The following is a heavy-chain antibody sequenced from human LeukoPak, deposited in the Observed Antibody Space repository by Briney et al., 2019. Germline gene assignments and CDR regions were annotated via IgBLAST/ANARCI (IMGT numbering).Heavy chain of an antibody. CDR1: GFTFSSYA. CDR3: ARDRSRWYDGIDY. CDR2: ISYDGSNK. V-gene: IGHV3-30-3*01. Sequence: GGSLRLSCAASGFTFSSYAMHWVRQAPGKGLEWVAVISYDGSNKYYADSVKGRFTISRDNSKNTLYLQMNSLRAEDTAVYYCARDRSRWYDGIDYWGQGTLVTVSS. D-gene: IGHD2-15*01. J-gene: IGHJ4*02.